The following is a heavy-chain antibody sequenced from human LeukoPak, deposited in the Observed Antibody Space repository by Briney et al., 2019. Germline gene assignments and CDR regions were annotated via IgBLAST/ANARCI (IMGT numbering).Heavy chain of an antibody. Sequence: SETLSLTCTVSGGSISSGDYYWSWIRQPPGKGLEWIGYIYYSGSTNYNPSLKSRVTISVDTSKNQFSLKLSSVTAADTAVYYCARTASRRYYYYYGMDVWGQGTTVTASS. CDR3: ARTASRRYYYYYGMDV. CDR2: IYYSGST. D-gene: IGHD2-21*02. J-gene: IGHJ6*02. CDR1: GGSISSGDYY. V-gene: IGHV4-61*08.